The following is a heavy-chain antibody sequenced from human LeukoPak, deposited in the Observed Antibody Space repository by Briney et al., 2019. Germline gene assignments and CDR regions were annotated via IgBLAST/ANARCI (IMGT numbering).Heavy chain of an antibody. D-gene: IGHD3-10*01. CDR2: INPNSGGT. J-gene: IGHJ4*02. V-gene: IGHV1-2*04. Sequence: ASVKVSCKASGYTFTGYYMHWVRQAPGQGLEWMGWINPNSGGTNYAQKFQGWVTMTRDTYISTAYMELSRLRSDDTAVYYCARAYGSGSYYTDYWGQGTLVTVSS. CDR1: GYTFTGYY. CDR3: ARAYGSGSYYTDY.